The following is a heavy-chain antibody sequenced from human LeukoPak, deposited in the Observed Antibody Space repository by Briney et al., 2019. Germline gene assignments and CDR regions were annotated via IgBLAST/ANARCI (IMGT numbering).Heavy chain of an antibody. CDR3: ARPLTYYDFWSGYETYGMDV. CDR2: MNPNSGNT. J-gene: IGHJ6*02. V-gene: IGHV1-8*01. CDR1: GYTFTSYD. D-gene: IGHD3-3*01. Sequence: ASVKVSCKASGYTFTSYDINWVRQATGQGLEWMGWMNPNSGNTGYAQKFQGRVTMTRNTSISTAYMELSSLRSEDTAVYYCARPLTYYDFWSGYETYGMDVRGQGTTVTVSS.